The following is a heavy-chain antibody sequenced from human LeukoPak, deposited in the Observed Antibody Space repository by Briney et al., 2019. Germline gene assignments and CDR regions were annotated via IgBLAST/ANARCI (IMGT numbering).Heavy chain of an antibody. D-gene: IGHD6-6*01. V-gene: IGHV3-30*18. CDR3: AKERGYSSSSVFDY. Sequence: GGSPRLSCAASGFTFSSYGMHWVRQAPGKGLEWVAVISYDGSNKYYADSVKGRFTISRDNSKNTLYLQMNSLRAEDTAVYYCAKERGYSSSSVFDYWGQGTLVTVSS. J-gene: IGHJ4*02. CDR2: ISYDGSNK. CDR1: GFTFSSYG.